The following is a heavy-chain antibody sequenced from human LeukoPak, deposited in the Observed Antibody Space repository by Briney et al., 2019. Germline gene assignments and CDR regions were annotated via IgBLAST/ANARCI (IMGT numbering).Heavy chain of an antibody. Sequence: SETLSLTCTVSGGSISSSSYYWSWIRQPPGKGLEWIGEINHSGSTNYNPSLKSRVTISVDTSKNQFSLKLSSVTAADTAVYYCARGSMIVVVISKTFDYWGQGTLVTVSS. V-gene: IGHV4-39*07. J-gene: IGHJ4*02. D-gene: IGHD3-22*01. CDR2: INHSGST. CDR3: ARGSMIVVVISKTFDY. CDR1: GGSISSSSYY.